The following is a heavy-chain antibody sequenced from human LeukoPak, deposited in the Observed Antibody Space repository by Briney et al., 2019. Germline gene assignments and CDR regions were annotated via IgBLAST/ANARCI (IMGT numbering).Heavy chain of an antibody. Sequence: GESLKLSCKGSGYSFTSYWIGWVRQMPGKGLEWMGIIYPGDSDTRYSPSLQGQVNISADKSIRPAYLQWSSLKASDTAMHYCARTYSSGWYYFDYWGQGTLVTVSS. D-gene: IGHD6-19*01. CDR3: ARTYSSGWYYFDY. CDR1: GYSFTSYW. CDR2: IYPGDSDT. J-gene: IGHJ4*02. V-gene: IGHV5-51*01.